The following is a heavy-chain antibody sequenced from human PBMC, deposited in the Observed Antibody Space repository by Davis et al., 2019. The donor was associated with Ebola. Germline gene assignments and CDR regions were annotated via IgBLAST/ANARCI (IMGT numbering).Heavy chain of an antibody. CDR2: IAYDGRYE. CDR1: PFSFIRYA. CDR3: AREGSGWFDYDYYYGMDV. D-gene: IGHD6-19*01. V-gene: IGHV3-30*04. Sequence: PGGSLRLSCAVSPFSFIRYAMHWVRQAPGKGLEWVTDIAYDGRYESYAESVKGRFTISRDNSKSTLYLQMNSLRLEDTAVYYCAREGSGWFDYDYYYGMDVWGQGTTVTVSS. J-gene: IGHJ6*02.